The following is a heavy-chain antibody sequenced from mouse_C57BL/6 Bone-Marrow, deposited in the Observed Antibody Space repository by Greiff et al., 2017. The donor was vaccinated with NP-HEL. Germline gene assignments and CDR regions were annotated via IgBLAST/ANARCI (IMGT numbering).Heavy chain of an antibody. Sequence: QVRLQQSGAELVRPGTSVKVSCKASGYAFTNYLIEWVKQRPGQGLEWIGVINPGSGGTNYNEKFKGKATLTADKSSSTAYMQLSSLTSEDSAVYFCARGGIYYDYAWFAYWGQGTLVTVS. CDR2: INPGSGGT. D-gene: IGHD2-4*01. V-gene: IGHV1-54*01. CDR1: GYAFTNYL. J-gene: IGHJ3*01. CDR3: ARGGIYYDYAWFAY.